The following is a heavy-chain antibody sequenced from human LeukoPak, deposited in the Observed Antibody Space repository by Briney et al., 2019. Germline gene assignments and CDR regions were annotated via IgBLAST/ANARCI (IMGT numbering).Heavy chain of an antibody. CDR2: IYYSGST. CDR1: GGSISSSSYY. J-gene: IGHJ4*02. V-gene: IGHV4-39*07. D-gene: IGHD3-22*01. Sequence: PSETLSLTCTVSGGSISSSSYYWGWIRQPPGKGLEWIGSIYYSGSTYYNPSLKSRVTISVDTSKNQFSLKLSSVTAADTAVYYCARGPPIDDSSGYYYDWGQGTLVTVSS. CDR3: ARGPPIDDSSGYYYD.